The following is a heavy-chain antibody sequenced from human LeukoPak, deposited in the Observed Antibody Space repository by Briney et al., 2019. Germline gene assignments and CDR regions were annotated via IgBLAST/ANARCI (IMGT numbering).Heavy chain of an antibody. CDR1: GFTFSSYG. D-gene: IGHD6-19*01. J-gene: IGHJ4*02. CDR3: AKDPGIAVAGAGEGFDY. Sequence: VGSLRLSCAASGFTFSSYGMHWVRQAPGKGLEWVAVISYDGSNKYYADSVKGRFTISRDNSKNTLYLQMNSLRAEDTAVYYCAKDPGIAVAGAGEGFDYWGQGTLVTVSS. V-gene: IGHV3-30*18. CDR2: ISYDGSNK.